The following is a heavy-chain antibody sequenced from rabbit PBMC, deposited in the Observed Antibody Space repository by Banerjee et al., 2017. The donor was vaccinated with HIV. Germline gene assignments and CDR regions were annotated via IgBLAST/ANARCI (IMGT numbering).Heavy chain of an antibody. V-gene: IGHV1S45*01. J-gene: IGHJ4*01. Sequence: QEQLEESGGDLVKPEGSLTLTCTASGFSFSSGYCMYWVRQAPGKGLEWIACINTSSGNTVYATWAKGRFTISRTSSTTVTLQMTSLTAADTATYFCARSYAGYTDTSLHLWGQGTLVTVS. D-gene: IGHD7-1*01. CDR2: INTSSGNT. CDR3: ARSYAGYTDTSLHL. CDR1: GFSFSSGYC.